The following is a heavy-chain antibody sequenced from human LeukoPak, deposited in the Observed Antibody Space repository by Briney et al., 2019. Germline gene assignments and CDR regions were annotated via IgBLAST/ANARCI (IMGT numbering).Heavy chain of an antibody. J-gene: IGHJ4*02. D-gene: IGHD1-26*01. CDR2: LNPNSGGA. CDR3: ARVFIVGATRAFDY. Sequence: ASVKVCCKASGYTFTGYDMHWVRQAPGQGLEWRGWLNPNSGGANYAQKCQGRVTMTRDTSISTAYKELSRLRSDDTAVYYCARVFIVGATRAFDYWGQGPLVTVSS. V-gene: IGHV1-2*02. CDR1: GYTFTGYD.